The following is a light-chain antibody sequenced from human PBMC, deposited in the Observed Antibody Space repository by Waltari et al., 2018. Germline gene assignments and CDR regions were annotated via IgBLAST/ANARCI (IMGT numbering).Light chain of an antibody. Sequence: EIVMTQSPATLSVSPGERATLSCRASQSVSSNLAWYQQKPGQAPSLLIYGASPRATGIPARFVGSGSATDFTLPISSLQSEECAVYYCHQYNNWPPWTFGQGTKVEIK. CDR3: HQYNNWPPWT. J-gene: IGKJ1*01. CDR1: QSVSSN. V-gene: IGKV3-15*01. CDR2: GAS.